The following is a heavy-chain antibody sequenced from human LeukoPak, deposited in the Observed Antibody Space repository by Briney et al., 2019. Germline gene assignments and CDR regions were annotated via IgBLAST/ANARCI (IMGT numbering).Heavy chain of an antibody. V-gene: IGHV4-59*08. CDR3: ARSFGEWFGEFPD. CDR1: GGSISSYY. Sequence: PSETLSLTCTVSGGSISSYYWSWIRQPPGKGLEWIGYIYYSGSTNYNPSLKSRVTISVDTSKNQFSLKLSSVTAADTAVYYCARSFGEWFGEFPDWGQGTLVTVSS. CDR2: IYYSGST. D-gene: IGHD3-10*01. J-gene: IGHJ4*02.